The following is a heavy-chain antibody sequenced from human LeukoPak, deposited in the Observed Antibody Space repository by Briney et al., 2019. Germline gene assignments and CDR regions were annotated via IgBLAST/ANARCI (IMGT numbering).Heavy chain of an antibody. CDR3: LLIILGGSSQH. J-gene: IGHJ1*01. D-gene: IGHD3-3*01. CDR2: IKNDGKIT. V-gene: IGHV3-74*01. CDR1: EFTFNNYW. Sequence: PGGSLRLSCAASEFTFNNYWTHWVRQAPGKGLVWVSRIKNDGKITTYADSVKGRFTTSRDNAKNTFYLQMNSLRVEDTAVYYCLLIILGGSSQHWGQGTLVTVSS.